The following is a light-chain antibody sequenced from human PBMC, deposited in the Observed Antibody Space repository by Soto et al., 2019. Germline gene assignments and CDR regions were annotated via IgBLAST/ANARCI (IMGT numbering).Light chain of an antibody. CDR1: QGINNY. Sequence: DIQLTQSPSFLSTSVGDRVTITCRASQGINNYLAWYQQKPGKAPNLLIYGASTLQTGVPSRFSGSGSGTEFTLTISSLQPEDFATYYCQQLRSYPLTFGGGTKVEIK. J-gene: IGKJ4*01. V-gene: IGKV1-9*01. CDR2: GAS. CDR3: QQLRSYPLT.